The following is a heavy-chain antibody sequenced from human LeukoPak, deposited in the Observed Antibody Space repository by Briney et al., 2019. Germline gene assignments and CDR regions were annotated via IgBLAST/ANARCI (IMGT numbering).Heavy chain of an antibody. J-gene: IGHJ4*02. Sequence: ASVKVSCKASGYTFTSYDINWVRQATGQGLEWMGWMSPKSGNTGYAQKFQGRVTITRNTSINTAYMELSRLGSEDTAVYYCARGVDHSNYGGDFDYWGQGTLVTVSS. D-gene: IGHD4-11*01. CDR2: MSPKSGNT. V-gene: IGHV1-8*01. CDR3: ARGVDHSNYGGDFDY. CDR1: GYTFTSYD.